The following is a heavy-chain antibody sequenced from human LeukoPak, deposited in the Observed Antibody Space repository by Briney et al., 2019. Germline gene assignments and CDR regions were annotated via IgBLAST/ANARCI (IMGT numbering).Heavy chain of an antibody. CDR2: IRNDGSDK. V-gene: IGHV3-30*02. CDR3: AKGRILDDY. D-gene: IGHD1-14*01. Sequence: PGGSLRLSCATSGFTFSRYGMHWVRQAPGKGLEWVAFIRNDGSDKYYAHSVKGRFTISRDISQNTLYLEMNSLRPEDTAVYYCAKGRILDDYWGQGTLVTVSS. J-gene: IGHJ4*02. CDR1: GFTFSRYG.